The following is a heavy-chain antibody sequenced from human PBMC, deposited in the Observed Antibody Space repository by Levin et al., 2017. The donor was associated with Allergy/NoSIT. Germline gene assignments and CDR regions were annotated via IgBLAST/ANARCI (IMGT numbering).Heavy chain of an antibody. D-gene: IGHD6-19*01. CDR1: GFTFNNSD. V-gene: IGHV3-23*01. CDR2: VSGSGSST. J-gene: IGHJ4*02. Sequence: LSLTCAASGFTFNNSDMNWVRPAPGKGLEWVSTVSGSGSSTSYADSVNGRFSISRDNSKYTLYLQMNSLRAEDTAVYYCALDGYSSGWYQGYWGQGTLVTVSS. CDR3: ALDGYSSGWYQGY.